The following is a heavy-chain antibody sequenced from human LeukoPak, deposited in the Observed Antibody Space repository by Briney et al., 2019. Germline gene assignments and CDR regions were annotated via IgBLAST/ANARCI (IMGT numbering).Heavy chain of an antibody. V-gene: IGHV3-7*01. Sequence: GGSLRLSCAASGFTFSSQWMSWVRQAPGKGLEWVGNIKEDGSEKNYVDSVKGRFTISRDNAKNSLYLQMDSLRAGDTAVYFCAREGLTYYYGSGSYSLWGQGTPVTVSS. CDR3: AREGLTYYYGSGSYSL. J-gene: IGHJ4*02. D-gene: IGHD3-10*01. CDR1: GFTFSSQW. CDR2: IKEDGSEK.